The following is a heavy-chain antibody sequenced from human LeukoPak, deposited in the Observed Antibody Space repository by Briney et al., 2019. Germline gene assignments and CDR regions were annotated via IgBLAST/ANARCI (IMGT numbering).Heavy chain of an antibody. Sequence: GASVKVSCKASGYTFTSYGISWVRPAPGRGRDWMEWISAYNGNTNYAQKFQGRVTMTTDTYTSTAYMELRSLRSDDTAVYYCARAPGYSSGPNLPWGQGTLVTVSS. CDR3: ARAPGYSSGPNLP. CDR2: ISAYNGNT. V-gene: IGHV1-18*01. CDR1: GYTFTSYG. J-gene: IGHJ5*02. D-gene: IGHD6-19*01.